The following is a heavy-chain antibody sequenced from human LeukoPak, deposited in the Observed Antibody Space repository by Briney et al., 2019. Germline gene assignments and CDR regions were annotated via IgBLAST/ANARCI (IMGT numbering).Heavy chain of an antibody. J-gene: IGHJ4*02. CDR3: ARSPDGYRHTYFDY. V-gene: IGHV4-59*13. CDR2: IYYSGSF. Sequence: SETLSLTCIVSGGSISSYYWSWIRQPPGKGLEWIGYIYYSGSFNYNPSLKSRVTISADTSKKQFSMKLSSVTAADTAVYYCARSPDGYRHTYFDYWGQGTLVTVSS. D-gene: IGHD5-18*01. CDR1: GGSISSYY.